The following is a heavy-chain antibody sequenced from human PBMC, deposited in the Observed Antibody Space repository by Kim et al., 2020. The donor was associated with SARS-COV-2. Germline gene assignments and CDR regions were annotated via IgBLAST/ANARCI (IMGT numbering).Heavy chain of an antibody. CDR3: AASVEGARGYYDY. CDR2: ISYDGINK. D-gene: IGHD3-10*01. J-gene: IGHJ4*02. V-gene: IGHV3-30*03. CDR1: GFSFNTYG. Sequence: GGSLRLSCAASGFSFNTYGMHWVRQAPGKGLDCVAVISYDGINKYYADSVDGRFTVSRDNSKNTLYLQMNSLRPEDTAVYYCAASVEGARGYYDYWGRGALVPVSS.